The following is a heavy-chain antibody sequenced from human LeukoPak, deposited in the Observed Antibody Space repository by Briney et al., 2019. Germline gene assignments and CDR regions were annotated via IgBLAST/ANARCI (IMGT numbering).Heavy chain of an antibody. J-gene: IGHJ6*02. CDR2: ISYDGSNK. CDR1: GFTFSSYA. V-gene: IGHV3-30-3*01. Sequence: GGSLRLSCAASGFTFSSYAMHWVRQAPGKGLEWVAVISYDGSNKYYADSVKGRFTISRDNSKNTLYLQMNSLRAEDTAVYYCARFYDILTPDYYYGMDVWGQGTTVTVSS. CDR3: ARFYDILTPDYYYGMDV. D-gene: IGHD3-9*01.